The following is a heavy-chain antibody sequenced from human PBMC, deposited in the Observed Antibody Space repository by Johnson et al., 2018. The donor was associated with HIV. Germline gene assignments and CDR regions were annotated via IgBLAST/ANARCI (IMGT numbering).Heavy chain of an antibody. CDR1: RFTFSSYA. CDR2: ISYDGSNK. Sequence: QVHLVDSGGGAVQPGRSLRLSCAASRFTFSSYAMHWVRQAPGKGLEWVAVISYDGSNKYYADSVKGRFTISRDNSKNTLYLQMNSLRAEDTAVYYCARYNGAVAGPEGAFDIWGQGTMVTVSS. J-gene: IGHJ3*02. V-gene: IGHV3-30*04. D-gene: IGHD6-19*01. CDR3: ARYNGAVAGPEGAFDI.